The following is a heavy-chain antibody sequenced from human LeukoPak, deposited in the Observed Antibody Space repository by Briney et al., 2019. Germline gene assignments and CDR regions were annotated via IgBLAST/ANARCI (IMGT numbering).Heavy chain of an antibody. D-gene: IGHD1-1*01. J-gene: IGHJ4*02. CDR3: ARSDDLYYFVY. CDR1: GGSISSSSYY. V-gene: IGHV4-39*07. CDR2: IYYSGST. Sequence: ETLSLTCAVSGGSISSSSYYWGWIRQPPGKGLEWIGSIYYSGSTYYNPSLKSRVTISVDTSKNQFSLKLSSVTAADTAVYYCARSDDLYYFVYWGQGTLVTVSS.